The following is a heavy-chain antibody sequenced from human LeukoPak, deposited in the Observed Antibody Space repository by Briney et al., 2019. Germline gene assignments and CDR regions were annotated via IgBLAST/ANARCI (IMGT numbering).Heavy chain of an antibody. CDR3: AKGYTMIKDFDY. CDR2: INSSGGST. J-gene: IGHJ4*02. D-gene: IGHD3-22*01. V-gene: IGHV3-23*01. CDR1: GFTFSSYA. Sequence: GGSLRLSCAASGFTFSSYAMSWVRQAPGKGLEWVSVINSSGGSTNYADSVKGRFTIPRDNSKNTLYLQMNSLRAEDTAVYYCAKGYTMIKDFDYWGQGTLVTVSS.